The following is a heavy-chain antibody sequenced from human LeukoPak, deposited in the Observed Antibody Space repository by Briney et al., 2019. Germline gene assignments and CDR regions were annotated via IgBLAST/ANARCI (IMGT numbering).Heavy chain of an antibody. CDR2: IYYSGST. J-gene: IGHJ6*03. V-gene: IGHV4-59*08. D-gene: IGHD3-10*01. CDR3: ASLRITMIRGIIEYYYYYYMDV. Sequence: SETLSLTCTVSGGSISSYYWSWIRQPPGKGLEWIGYIYYSGSTNYNPSLKSRVTISVDTSKNQFSLKLNSVTAADTAVYYCASLRITMIRGIIEYYYYYYMDVWGKGTTVTLSS. CDR1: GGSISSYY.